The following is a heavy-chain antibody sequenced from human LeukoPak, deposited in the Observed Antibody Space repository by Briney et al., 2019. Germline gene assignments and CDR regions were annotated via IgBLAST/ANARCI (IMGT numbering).Heavy chain of an antibody. J-gene: IGHJ5*02. CDR1: VFTLRNYW. D-gene: IGHD5-24*01. V-gene: IGHV3-7*05. CDR3: ARASDPWLQLT. Sequence: GGSLRLSCAASVFTLRNYWMICVPESPGKGLEWVGNIKQDGSEKRYADSVRGRFSISRDNAQTSLYLQMNSLRAEDTAVYYCARASDPWLQLTWGQGTLVTVSS. CDR2: IKQDGSEK.